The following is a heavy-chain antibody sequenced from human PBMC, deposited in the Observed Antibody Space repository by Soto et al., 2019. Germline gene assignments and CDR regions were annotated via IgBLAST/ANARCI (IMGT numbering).Heavy chain of an antibody. CDR3: ARKNGVLDAFDI. V-gene: IGHV4-28*01. CDR1: GYSISSSNW. Sequence: QVQLQESGPGLVKPSDTLSHTCAVSGYSISSSNWWGWIRQPPGKGLEWIGYIYYSGSTYYNPSLQSRVTLSVDTSKNQFSLKLRSVTAVDTAVYFCARKNGVLDAFDIWGQGTMVTVSS. D-gene: IGHD4-17*01. CDR2: IYYSGST. J-gene: IGHJ3*02.